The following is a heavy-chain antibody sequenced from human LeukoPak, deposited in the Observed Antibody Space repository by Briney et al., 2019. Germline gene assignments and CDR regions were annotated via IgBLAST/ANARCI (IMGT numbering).Heavy chain of an antibody. Sequence: GGSLNLSFAPPGFTFDDYGMSWFRQAPGKGLNGASGINWNGGSAGYADSVKGRFTISRDNAKNSLYLQMNSLRAEDTALYYCARDLVAVAGTLRFDPWGQGTLVTVSS. D-gene: IGHD6-19*01. CDR1: GFTFDDYG. V-gene: IGHV3-20*03. J-gene: IGHJ5*02. CDR3: ARDLVAVAGTLRFDP. CDR2: INWNGGSA.